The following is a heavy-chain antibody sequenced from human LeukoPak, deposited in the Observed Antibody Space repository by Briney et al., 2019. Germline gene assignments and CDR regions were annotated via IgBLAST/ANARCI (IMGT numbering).Heavy chain of an antibody. J-gene: IGHJ6*03. CDR3: ARRGSGYYYYYMDV. Sequence: ASVKVSCKASGYTFTSYDINWVRQATGQGLEWMGWMNPNSGNTGYAQKFQGRVTMTRNTSISTAYMELSSLRSEDTAVYYCARRGSGYYYYYMDVWGKGTTVTVSS. V-gene: IGHV1-8*01. CDR2: MNPNSGNT. CDR1: GYTFTSYD. D-gene: IGHD3-10*01.